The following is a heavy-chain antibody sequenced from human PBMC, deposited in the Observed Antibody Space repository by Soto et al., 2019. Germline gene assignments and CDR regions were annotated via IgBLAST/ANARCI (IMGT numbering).Heavy chain of an antibody. CDR3: AKAISIAASGTDY. CDR2: ISGSGGST. Sequence: EVQLLESGGGLVQPGGSLRLSCAASGLTISSYAMSWVRQAPGKGLEWVSAISGSGGSTYYADSVKGRFTISRDNSKNTLYLQVNSLRAEDTAVYYCAKAISIAASGTDYWGQGTLFTVSS. D-gene: IGHD6-13*01. V-gene: IGHV3-23*01. CDR1: GLTISSYA. J-gene: IGHJ4*02.